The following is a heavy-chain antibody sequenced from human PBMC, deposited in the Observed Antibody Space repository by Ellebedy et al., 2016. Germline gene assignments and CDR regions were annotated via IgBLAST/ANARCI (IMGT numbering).Heavy chain of an antibody. D-gene: IGHD6-13*01. CDR1: GGNFRSYA. CDR2: IIPMFGTL. Sequence: SVKVSXXASGGNFRSYAISWVRQAPGQGLEWIGGIIPMFGTLNYAQKFQDRVTITADESTSSAYMELRSLRPEDTAVYYCARGEIPWYCMLWGQGTLVTVSS. CDR3: ARGEIPWYCML. V-gene: IGHV1-69*13. J-gene: IGHJ4*02.